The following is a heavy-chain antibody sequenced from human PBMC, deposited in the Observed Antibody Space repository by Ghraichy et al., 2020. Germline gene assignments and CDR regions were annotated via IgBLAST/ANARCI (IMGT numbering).Heavy chain of an antibody. Sequence: SETLSLTCTVSGGSISSDTYYWGWIRQPPGKGVEWIGSVRYSGSTYHNPSLKSRVIMSVDTSKNQFSLKLSSMTAADTAVYYCARQKAIGYCSGGSCYSGYFDYWGQGTLVTVSS. CDR1: GGSISSDTYY. V-gene: IGHV4-39*01. J-gene: IGHJ4*02. D-gene: IGHD2-15*01. CDR3: ARQKAIGYCSGGSCYSGYFDY. CDR2: VRYSGST.